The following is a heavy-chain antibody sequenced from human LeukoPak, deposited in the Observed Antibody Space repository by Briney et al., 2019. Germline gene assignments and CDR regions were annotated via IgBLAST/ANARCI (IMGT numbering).Heavy chain of an antibody. CDR2: ISGSGGST. CDR3: AKDLTGVAAAGIDY. J-gene: IGHJ4*02. Sequence: PGGSLRLSCAASGFTFSSYAVSWVRQAPGKGLEWVSAISGSGGSTYYADSVKGRFTISRDNSKNTLYLQMNSLRAEDTAVYYCAKDLTGVAAAGIDYWGQGTLVTVSS. D-gene: IGHD6-13*01. CDR1: GFTFSSYA. V-gene: IGHV3-23*01.